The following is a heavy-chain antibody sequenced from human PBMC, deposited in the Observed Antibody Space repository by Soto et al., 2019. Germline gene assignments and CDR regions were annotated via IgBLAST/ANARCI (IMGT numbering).Heavy chain of an antibody. D-gene: IGHD3-3*01. CDR3: AREGYYDFWSGPIQPAGMDV. V-gene: IGHV3-30*09. CDR1: GFTFSSYA. Sequence: PGGSLGLSCAASGFTFSSYAMHWVRQAPGKGLGWVAVISYDGSNKYYADSVKGRFAISRDNSTNTLYLQMNSLRAEDTAVYYCAREGYYDFWSGPIQPAGMDVWGQGTTVTVSS. J-gene: IGHJ6*02. CDR2: ISYDGSNK.